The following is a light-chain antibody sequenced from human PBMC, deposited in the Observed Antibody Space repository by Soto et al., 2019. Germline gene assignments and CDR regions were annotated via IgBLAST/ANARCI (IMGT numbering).Light chain of an antibody. CDR3: QQYGSSPWR. CDR2: AAS. Sequence: EILSTQFPGALSLPPAKRATLSCRASQSVSSNYLGWYQQKPGQAPRLLLYAASSRATGIPDRFSGSGSGTGFALTISRLEPEDFAVYFCQQYGSSPWRFGQGTNVDI. CDR1: QSVSSNY. J-gene: IGKJ1*01. V-gene: IGKV3-20*01.